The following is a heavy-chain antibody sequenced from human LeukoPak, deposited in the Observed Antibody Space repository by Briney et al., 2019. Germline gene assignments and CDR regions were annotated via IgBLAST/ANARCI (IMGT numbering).Heavy chain of an antibody. D-gene: IGHD3-3*01. V-gene: IGHV3-66*02. CDR2: IYSGGST. CDR1: GFTVSSNY. Sequence: PGGSLRLSCAASGFTVSSNYMSWVRQAPGKGLELVSVIYSGGSTYYADSVKGRFTISRDNSKNTLYLQMNSLRAEDTAVYYCACYDFWSGYRYYWGQGTLVTVSS. CDR3: ACYDFWSGYRYY. J-gene: IGHJ4*02.